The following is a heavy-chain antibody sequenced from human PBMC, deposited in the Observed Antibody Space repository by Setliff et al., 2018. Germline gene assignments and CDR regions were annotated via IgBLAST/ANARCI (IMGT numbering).Heavy chain of an antibody. CDR3: ARGRNVAARLLDS. V-gene: IGHV4-39*07. J-gene: IGHJ4*02. CDR2: IYYSGTT. D-gene: IGHD6-6*01. CDR1: GGSVSNSGFF. Sequence: SETLSLTCTVSGGSVSNSGFFWGWIRQHPGKGLEWIGNIYYSGTTYSNPSLKSRLTISVDTSKDQFSLKLISMTAADTAVYYCARGRNVAARLLDSWGQGTLVTVSS.